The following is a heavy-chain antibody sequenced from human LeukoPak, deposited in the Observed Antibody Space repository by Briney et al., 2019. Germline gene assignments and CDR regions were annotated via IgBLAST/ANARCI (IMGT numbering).Heavy chain of an antibody. CDR2: FYYSGNT. V-gene: IGHV4-39*07. J-gene: IGHJ2*01. CDR1: GGSISSSISY. Sequence: SETLSLTCTVSGGSISSSISYWGWIRQPPGKGLEWIGSFYYSGNTYHTYYNPSLKSRVTISRDTSKNQFSLNLSSVTAADTGVYYCARDRAIIADWYFDLWGRGTLVTVSS. CDR3: ARDRAIIADWYFDL. D-gene: IGHD5-24*01.